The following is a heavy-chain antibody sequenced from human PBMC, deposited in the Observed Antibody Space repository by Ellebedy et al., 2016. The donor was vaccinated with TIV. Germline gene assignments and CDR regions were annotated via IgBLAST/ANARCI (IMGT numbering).Heavy chain of an antibody. CDR1: GLTFSRYG. D-gene: IGHD7-27*01. CDR2: IWYDGSIK. V-gene: IGHV3-33*01. CDR3: ASWDFDY. J-gene: IGHJ4*02. Sequence: SLKISCAASGLTFSRYGMHWIRQAPDKGLEWVAVIWYDGSIKYLAGSVKGRFTISRDNFNNTLYLQMNSLRAEDTAVYWCASWDFDYWGQGTLVTVSS.